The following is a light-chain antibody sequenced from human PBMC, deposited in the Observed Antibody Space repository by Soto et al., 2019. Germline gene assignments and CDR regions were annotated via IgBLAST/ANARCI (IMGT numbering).Light chain of an antibody. CDR3: SSYTSSSTLV. CDR1: SSDVGAYNY. J-gene: IGLJ1*01. Sequence: QSVLTQPASVSGSPGQSITISCTGTSSDVGAYNYVSWYQQYPGKAPKLMIYEVSNRPSGVSNRFSGSKSGKTASLTISGLQAEDEAEYYCSSYTSSSTLVFGTGTKLTVL. CDR2: EVS. V-gene: IGLV2-14*01.